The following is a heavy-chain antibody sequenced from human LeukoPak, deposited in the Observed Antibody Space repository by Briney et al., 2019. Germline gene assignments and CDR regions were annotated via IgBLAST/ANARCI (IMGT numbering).Heavy chain of an antibody. CDR3: TRWLSH. CDR2: IYSGGTT. J-gene: IGHJ4*02. Sequence: GGSLRLSCAASGFTVSSNYMTWVRQAPGKGLEWVSVIYSGGTTSYADSVKGRFTIPRDDSKKTPDLQMNNLKDEDPAVYYCTRWLSHWGQGTLVTVSS. CDR1: GFTVSSNY. V-gene: IGHV3-66*01. D-gene: IGHD3-10*01.